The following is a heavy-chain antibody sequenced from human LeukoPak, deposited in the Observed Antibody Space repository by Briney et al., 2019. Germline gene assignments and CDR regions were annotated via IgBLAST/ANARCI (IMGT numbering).Heavy chain of an antibody. CDR1: GFTFSSYD. Sequence: PGGSLRLSCAASGFTFSSYDMHWVRQATGKGLEWVSAIGTAGDTYYPGSVKGRFTISRENAKNSLYLQMNSLRAGDTAVYYCARDGNYGGKGHCFDYWGQGTLVTVSS. V-gene: IGHV3-13*01. J-gene: IGHJ4*02. CDR3: ARDGNYGGKGHCFDY. CDR2: IGTAGDT. D-gene: IGHD4-23*01.